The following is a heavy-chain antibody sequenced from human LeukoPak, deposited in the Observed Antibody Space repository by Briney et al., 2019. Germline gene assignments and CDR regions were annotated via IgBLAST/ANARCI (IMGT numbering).Heavy chain of an antibody. J-gene: IGHJ4*02. Sequence: SETLSLTCTVSGGSISSSSYYWGWIRQPPGKGLEWIGSIYYSGSTYYNPSLKSRVTISVDTSKNQFSLKLSSVTAADTAVYYCARHDNGPTGNFHYWGQGTLVTVSS. CDR3: ARHDNGPTGNFHY. CDR1: GGSISSSSYY. CDR2: IYYSGST. V-gene: IGHV4-39*01. D-gene: IGHD1-1*01.